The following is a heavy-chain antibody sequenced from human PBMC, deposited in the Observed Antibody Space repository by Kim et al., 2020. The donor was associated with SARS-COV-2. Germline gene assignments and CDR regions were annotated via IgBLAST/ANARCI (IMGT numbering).Heavy chain of an antibody. CDR1: GFTFINYA. D-gene: IGHD3-3*01. J-gene: IGHJ4*02. Sequence: GGSLRLSCAASGFTFINYAMSWVRQAPGKGLEWVSIISGSGDDTNYADSVKGRFTISRDNSKNTLYLQMNSLRGEDTAVYYCAKDYAFWRGFRSSGFYFDYWGQGTLVTVSS. V-gene: IGHV3-23*01. CDR3: AKDYAFWRGFRSSGFYFDY. CDR2: ISGSGDDT.